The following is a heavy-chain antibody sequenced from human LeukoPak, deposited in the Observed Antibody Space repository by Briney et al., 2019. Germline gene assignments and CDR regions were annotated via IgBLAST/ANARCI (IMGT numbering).Heavy chain of an antibody. V-gene: IGHV3-48*03. CDR2: IGPSGTAI. CDR1: GFTFSSYE. J-gene: IGHJ4*02. CDR3: ARDSSGSPRSPVDFDY. Sequence: GGSLRLSCAASGFTFSSYEMNWVRQAPGKGLEWVSYIGPSGTAIYYADSVKGRFTISRDNARNSLYLQMNSLRAEDTAVYYCARDSSGSPRSPVDFDYWGQGTLVTVSS. D-gene: IGHD6-19*01.